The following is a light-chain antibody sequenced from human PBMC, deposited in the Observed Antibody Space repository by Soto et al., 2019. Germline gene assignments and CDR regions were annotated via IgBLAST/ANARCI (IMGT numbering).Light chain of an antibody. CDR2: GAS. V-gene: IGKV3-20*01. Sequence: EIVLTQSPGTLSLSPGERATLSCRASQSVSSSYLAWYQQKPGQAPRLLIYGASSRATGIPDRFSGSGSGTDFTLTISRLEPEDFAVYYCQQYGSSPLYTFGQGTTLEFK. J-gene: IGKJ2*01. CDR1: QSVSSSY. CDR3: QQYGSSPLYT.